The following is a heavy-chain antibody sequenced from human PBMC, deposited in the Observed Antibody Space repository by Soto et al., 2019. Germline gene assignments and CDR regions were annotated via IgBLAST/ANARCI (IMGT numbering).Heavy chain of an antibody. Sequence: PWESLTITCTCSGHSFTRYWIGWVRQMSGKGLEWMGIIYPGDSDTRYSPSFQGQVTISADKSISTAYLQWSSLKASDTAMYYCARLYGSGSYYNLGDYWGQGTLVTVSS. J-gene: IGHJ4*02. CDR1: GHSFTRYW. V-gene: IGHV5-51*01. CDR2: IYPGDSDT. CDR3: ARLYGSGSYYNLGDY. D-gene: IGHD3-10*01.